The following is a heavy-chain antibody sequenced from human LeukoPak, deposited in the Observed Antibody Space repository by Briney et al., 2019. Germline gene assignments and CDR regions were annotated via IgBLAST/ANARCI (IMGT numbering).Heavy chain of an antibody. CDR2: IRCDGSDK. Sequence: GGSLRLSCAASGFTFSSSGMHWVRQTPGKGLEWVSFIRCDGSDKNYADSVKGRFTISRDNSKSMVYLQIYSLRTDDTAVYYCAKTRNGGFDVWGQGTMVTVSS. J-gene: IGHJ3*01. CDR1: GFTFSSSG. D-gene: IGHD4-23*01. CDR3: AKTRNGGFDV. V-gene: IGHV3-30*02.